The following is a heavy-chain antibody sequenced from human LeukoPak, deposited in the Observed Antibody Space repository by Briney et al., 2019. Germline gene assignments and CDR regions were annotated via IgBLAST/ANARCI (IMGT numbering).Heavy chain of an antibody. J-gene: IGHJ4*02. V-gene: IGHV5-51*01. Sequence: GESLKISCKGSGYSFTTYWIGWVRQMPGKGLEWIGIICPRDSDTRYSPSFQGQVTISADKSISTAYLQWSSLKASDTAMYYCARLSDRDSLSGASDYWGQGTLVTVSS. CDR1: GYSFTTYW. D-gene: IGHD2-15*01. CDR2: ICPRDSDT. CDR3: ARLSDRDSLSGASDY.